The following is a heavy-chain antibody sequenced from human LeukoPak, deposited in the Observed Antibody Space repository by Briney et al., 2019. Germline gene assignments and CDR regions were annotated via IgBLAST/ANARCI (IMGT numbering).Heavy chain of an antibody. CDR1: GGSISSYY. J-gene: IGHJ4*02. V-gene: IGHV4-59*01. Sequence: PSETLSLTCTASGGSISSYYWSWIRKPPGKGLEWIGYIYYSGSTNYNPSLRSRVTTSVDTSKNQFSLKLTSVTAADTAVYYCARRGSSWDYFDYWGQGALVTVSS. CDR2: IYYSGST. D-gene: IGHD6-6*01. CDR3: ARRGSSWDYFDY.